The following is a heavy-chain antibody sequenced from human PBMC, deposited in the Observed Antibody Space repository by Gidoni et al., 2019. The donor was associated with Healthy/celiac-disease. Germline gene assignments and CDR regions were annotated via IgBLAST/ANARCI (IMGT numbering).Heavy chain of an antibody. D-gene: IGHD3-22*01. V-gene: IGHV3-53*04. J-gene: IGHJ4*02. CDR1: GFTVSSNY. Sequence: EVQLVESGGGLVQPGGSLRLSCAASGFTVSSNYMSWVRQAPGKGLEWVSVIYRGGSTYYADSVKGRFTISRHNSKNTLYLQMNSLRAEDTAVYYCARRTYYDSSGYSRLREYWGQGTLVTVSS. CDR3: ARRTYYDSSGYSRLREY. CDR2: IYRGGST.